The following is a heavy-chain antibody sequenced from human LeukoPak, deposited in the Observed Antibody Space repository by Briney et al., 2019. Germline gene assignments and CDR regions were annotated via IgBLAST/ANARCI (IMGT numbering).Heavy chain of an antibody. V-gene: IGHV4-59*08. Sequence: PSETLSLTCTVSGGSISSYYWSWIRQPPGNGLEWIGYIYYSGYTNYNPSLKSRVTISVGTSKNQFSLNLTSLTAADTAVYYCARQNVGTTHWLDPWGQGTLVIVSS. CDR1: GGSISSYY. D-gene: IGHD4-23*01. CDR2: IYYSGYT. J-gene: IGHJ5*02. CDR3: ARQNVGTTHWLDP.